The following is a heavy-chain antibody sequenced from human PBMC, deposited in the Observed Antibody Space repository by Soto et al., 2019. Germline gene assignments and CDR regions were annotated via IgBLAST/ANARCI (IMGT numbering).Heavy chain of an antibody. Sequence: QVQLVQSGAEVKKPGASVKVSCKASGYTFTSYAMHWGRQAPGQRLEWMGWINAGNGNTKYLQKFQGRVTITRDTSASTAYMELSSLRSEDTAVYYCARGLGLDYFDYWGQGTLVTVSS. CDR2: INAGNGNT. CDR3: ARGLGLDYFDY. CDR1: GYTFTSYA. D-gene: IGHD1-26*01. V-gene: IGHV1-3*01. J-gene: IGHJ4*02.